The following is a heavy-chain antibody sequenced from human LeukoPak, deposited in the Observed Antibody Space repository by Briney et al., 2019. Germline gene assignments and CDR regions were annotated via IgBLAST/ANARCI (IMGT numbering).Heavy chain of an antibody. V-gene: IGHV1-58*01. CDR1: GFTFTSSA. J-gene: IGHJ5*02. CDR2: IVVGSGNT. CDR3: AAADFSYDFWSRIHANWFDP. D-gene: IGHD3-3*01. Sequence: SVKVSCKASGFTFTSSAVQWVRQARGQRLEWIGWIVVGSGNTNYAQKFRERVTITRDMSTSTAYMELSSLRSEDTAVYYCAAADFSYDFWSRIHANWFDPWGQGTLVTVSS.